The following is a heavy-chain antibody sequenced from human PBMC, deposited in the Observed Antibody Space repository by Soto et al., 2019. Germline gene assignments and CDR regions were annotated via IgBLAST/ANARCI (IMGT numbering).Heavy chain of an antibody. D-gene: IGHD2-2*01. CDR1: GYTFTSYY. V-gene: IGHV1-46*01. Sequence: ASVKVSCKASGYTFTSYYMHWVRQAPGQGLDWMGIINPSGGSTSYAQKFQGRVTMTRDTSTSTVYMELSSLRSEDTAVYYCARDGGVYCSSTSCSETFDYWGQGTLVTVSS. CDR2: INPSGGST. J-gene: IGHJ4*02. CDR3: ARDGGVYCSSTSCSETFDY.